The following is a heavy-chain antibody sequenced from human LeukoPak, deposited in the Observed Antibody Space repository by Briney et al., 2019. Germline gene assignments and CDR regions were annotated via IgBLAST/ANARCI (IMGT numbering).Heavy chain of an antibody. CDR2: INWNGGST. V-gene: IGHV3-20*04. D-gene: IGHD3-22*01. J-gene: IGHJ3*02. CDR1: GFTFEDYG. CDR3: ARGAPGVYDSSGYYRPDAFDI. Sequence: GGSLRLSCAASGFTFEDYGISWVRQAPGKGLEWVSGINWNGGSTGYADSVKGRFTISRDNAKNSLYLQMNSLRAEDTALYYRARGAPGVYDSSGYYRPDAFDIWGQGTMVTVSS.